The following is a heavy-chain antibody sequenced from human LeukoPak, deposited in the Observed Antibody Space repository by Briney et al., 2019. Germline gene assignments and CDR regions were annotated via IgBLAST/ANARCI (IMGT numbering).Heavy chain of an antibody. Sequence: ASVRVSCMASGYTFTNYGLTWVRQTPVQGLEWMGWISGYNGNTDYAQKFQGRVTLTTDTSTSTAYMELRSLRSDDTAVYYRASGDSGGYSCFDYSGQGTLVTVSS. J-gene: IGHJ4*02. D-gene: IGHD3-22*01. CDR1: GYTFTNYG. V-gene: IGHV1-18*01. CDR3: ASGDSGGYSCFDY. CDR2: ISGYNGNT.